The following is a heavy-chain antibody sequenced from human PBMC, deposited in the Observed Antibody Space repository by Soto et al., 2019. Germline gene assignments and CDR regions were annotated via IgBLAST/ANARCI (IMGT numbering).Heavy chain of an antibody. Sequence: SETLSLTCAVSGYSISSGYYWGWIRQPPGKGLEWIGSIYHSGSTYYNPSLKSRVTISVDTSKNQFSLKLSSVTAADTAVYYCARVRGGSYSPGYFQHWGQGTLVTVSS. J-gene: IGHJ1*01. CDR3: ARVRGGSYSPGYFQH. V-gene: IGHV4-38-2*01. CDR1: GYSISSGYY. CDR2: IYHSGST. D-gene: IGHD1-26*01.